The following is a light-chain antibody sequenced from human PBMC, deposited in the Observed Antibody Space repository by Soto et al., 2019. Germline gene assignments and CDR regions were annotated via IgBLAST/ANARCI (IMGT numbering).Light chain of an antibody. CDR1: GSDVGGYKY. CDR3: SSYASSSTFV. J-gene: IGLJ1*01. Sequence: YVLTQPASVSGSPGQSITISCTGTGSDVGGYKYVSWYQQLPGKAPKLMIYDVSYRPSRVSDRFSGSKSGNTASLIISGLQAEDETEYYCSSYASSSTFVFGTGTKVTVL. CDR2: DVS. V-gene: IGLV2-14*01.